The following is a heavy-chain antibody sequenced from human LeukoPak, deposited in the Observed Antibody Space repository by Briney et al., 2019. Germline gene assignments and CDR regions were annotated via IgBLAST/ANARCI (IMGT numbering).Heavy chain of an antibody. J-gene: IGHJ6*04. CDR1: GFTFSSYG. V-gene: IGHV3-30*18. CDR3: AKLGYCSGGSCHPYYYGMDV. CDR2: ISYDGSNK. Sequence: GGSLRLSCAASGFTFSSYGMHWVRQAPGKGLEWVAVISYDGSNKYYADSVKGRFTIFRDNSKNTLYLQMNSLRAEDTAVYYCAKLGYCSGGSCHPYYYGMDVWGKGTTVTVSS. D-gene: IGHD2-15*01.